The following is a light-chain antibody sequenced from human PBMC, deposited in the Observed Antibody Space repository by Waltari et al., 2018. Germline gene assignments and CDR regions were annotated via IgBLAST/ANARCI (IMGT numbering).Light chain of an antibody. CDR1: SGDIGAYNS. CDR2: DVN. V-gene: IGLV2-8*01. CDR3: NSFAGSDTVV. J-gene: IGLJ2*01. Sequence: QSALTQPPSASGSPGQSVTISCTGTSGDIGAYNSVNWYRQHTGKSPKLMIYDVNRRPSGVPDRFSGSKSGNTASLTVSGLQPEDEAVYYCNSFAGSDTVVFGGGTTLTVL.